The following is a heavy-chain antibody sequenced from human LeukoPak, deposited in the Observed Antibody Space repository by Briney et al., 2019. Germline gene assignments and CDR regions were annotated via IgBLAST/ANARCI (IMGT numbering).Heavy chain of an antibody. D-gene: IGHD2-15*01. CDR3: ARDRKVVAASYYYGMDV. Sequence: SEALSLTCTVSGGSISSFYWSWIRQPAGKGLEWIGRIYTSGSTNYNPSLKSRVTMSVDTSNNQFSLKLSSVTAADTAVYYCARDRKVVAASYYYGMDVWGQGTTVTVSS. J-gene: IGHJ6*02. CDR1: GGSISSFY. V-gene: IGHV4-4*07. CDR2: IYTSGST.